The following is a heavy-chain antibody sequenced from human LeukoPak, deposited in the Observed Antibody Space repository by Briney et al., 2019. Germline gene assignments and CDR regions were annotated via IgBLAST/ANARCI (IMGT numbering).Heavy chain of an antibody. J-gene: IGHJ3*02. CDR1: GGSISNYH. CDR2: MYDSGST. CDR3: ARDSSYDSSGYYQDDAFDI. Sequence: PSETLSLTCTVFGGSISNYHWSWVRQPPGKGLEWIGYMYDSGSTKYNPSLKSRVTMSVDTSKTQFSLRLSSVTAADTAVYYCARDSSYDSSGYYQDDAFDIWGQGTMVTVSS. D-gene: IGHD3-22*01. V-gene: IGHV4-59*12.